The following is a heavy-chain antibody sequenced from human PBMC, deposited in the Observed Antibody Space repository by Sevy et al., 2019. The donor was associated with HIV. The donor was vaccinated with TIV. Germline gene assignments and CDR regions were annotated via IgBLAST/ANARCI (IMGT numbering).Heavy chain of an antibody. J-gene: IGHJ4*02. V-gene: IGHV3-23*01. Sequence: GGSLRLSCAASGFTFSSYAMSWVRQAPGKGLEWVSAISGSGGSTYYADSVKGRFTISRDNSKNTLYLQMNSLRAEDTAVYYCAKASDYDSSGYYYLDYWGQGTLVTVSS. D-gene: IGHD3-22*01. CDR3: AKASDYDSSGYYYLDY. CDR1: GFTFSSYA. CDR2: ISGSGGST.